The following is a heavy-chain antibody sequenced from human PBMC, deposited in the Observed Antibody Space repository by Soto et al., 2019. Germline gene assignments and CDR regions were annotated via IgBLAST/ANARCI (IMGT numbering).Heavy chain of an antibody. D-gene: IGHD2-2*01. CDR3: ARKTVIVVVPAASRENWFDP. V-gene: IGHV4-34*01. J-gene: IGHJ5*02. Sequence: PSETLSLTCAVYGGSFSGYYWSWIRQPPGKGLEWIGEINHSGSTNYNPSLKSRVTISVDTSKYQFSLKLSSVTAADTAVYYCARKTVIVVVPAASRENWFDPWGQGTLVTVSS. CDR2: INHSGST. CDR1: GGSFSGYY.